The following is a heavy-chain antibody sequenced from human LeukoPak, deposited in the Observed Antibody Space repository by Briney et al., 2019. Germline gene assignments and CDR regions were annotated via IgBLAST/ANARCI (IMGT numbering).Heavy chain of an antibody. D-gene: IGHD3-3*01. CDR2: IIPIFDTA. CDR1: GGTFSSYA. J-gene: IGHJ3*02. CDR3: ARGDRVRIYAESAFDI. V-gene: IGHV1-69*06. Sequence: SVKVSCKASGGTFSSYAISWVRLAPGQGLEWMGGIIPIFDTANYAQKLQGRVAITADKSTSTAYMELSSLTSEDTAVYYCARGDRVRIYAESAFDIWGQGTMVTVSS.